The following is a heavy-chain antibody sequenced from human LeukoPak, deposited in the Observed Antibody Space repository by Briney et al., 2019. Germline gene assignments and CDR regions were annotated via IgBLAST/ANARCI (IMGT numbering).Heavy chain of an antibody. D-gene: IGHD3-22*01. Sequence: SETLSLTCTVSGGSISSHYWSWIRQPPGKGLEWIGEINHSGSTNYNPSLKSRVTISVDTSKNQFSLKLSSVTAADTAVYYCARGLRYYDSSGSYYFDYWGQGTLVTVSS. CDR2: INHSGST. CDR3: ARGLRYYDSSGSYYFDY. J-gene: IGHJ4*02. CDR1: GGSISSHY. V-gene: IGHV4-34*01.